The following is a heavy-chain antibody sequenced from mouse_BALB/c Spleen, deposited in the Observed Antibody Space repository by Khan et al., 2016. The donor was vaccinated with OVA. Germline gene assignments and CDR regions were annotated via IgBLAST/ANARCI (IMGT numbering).Heavy chain of an antibody. J-gene: IGHJ2*01. V-gene: IGHV1-7*01. Sequence: QVQLQQFGAALAKLGASVKLSCKASGYIFITYWMHWVKQRPGQGLEWIGYINLTPGYTDYNEKFKDKATLSADKSSSTAYMQLSRLTSEDSAVYYGTRDRIDYWGQGTTVTGSS. CDR3: TRDRIDY. CDR1: GYIFITYW. CDR2: INLTPGYT.